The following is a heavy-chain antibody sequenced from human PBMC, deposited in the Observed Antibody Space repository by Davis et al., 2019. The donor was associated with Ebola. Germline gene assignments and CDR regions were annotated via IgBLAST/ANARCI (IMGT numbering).Heavy chain of an antibody. CDR1: GGSISSYY. CDR3: AIANTYDSSGYYYNWYFDL. V-gene: IGHV4-59*08. Sequence: MPSETLSLTCTVSGGSISSYYWSWIRQPPGKGLEWIGYIYYSGSTNYNPSLKSRVTISVDASKNQFSLKLSSVTAADTAVYYCAIANTYDSSGYYYNWYFDLWGRGTLVTVSS. CDR2: IYYSGST. J-gene: IGHJ2*01. D-gene: IGHD3-22*01.